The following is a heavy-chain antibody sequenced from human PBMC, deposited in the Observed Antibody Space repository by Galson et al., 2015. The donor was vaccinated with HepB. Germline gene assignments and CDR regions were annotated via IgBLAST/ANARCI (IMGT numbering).Heavy chain of an antibody. V-gene: IGHV4-39*07. D-gene: IGHD6-6*01. J-gene: IGHJ6*03. Sequence: LSLTCTVSGGSISSSSYHWGWIRQPPGKGLEWIGSIYYSGSTYYNPSLKSRVTISVDTSKNQFSLKLSSVTAADTAVYYCARVLYSRSSATAYYMDVWGKGTTVTVSS. CDR1: GGSISSSSYH. CDR3: ARVLYSRSSATAYYMDV. CDR2: IYYSGST.